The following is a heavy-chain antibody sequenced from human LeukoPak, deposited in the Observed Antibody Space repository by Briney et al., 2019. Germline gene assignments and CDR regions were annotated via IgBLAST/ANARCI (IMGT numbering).Heavy chain of an antibody. CDR1: GFTFSSYA. CDR3: AIHPYYDSSGYPYYFDY. CDR2: ISGSGGST. J-gene: IGHJ4*02. Sequence: GGSLRLSCVASGFTFSSYAMSWVRQAPGKGLEWVSAISGSGGSTYYADSVKGRFTISRGNSKNTLYLQINSLRAEDTAVYYCAIHPYYDSSGYPYYFDYWGQGTLVTVSS. D-gene: IGHD3-22*01. V-gene: IGHV3-23*01.